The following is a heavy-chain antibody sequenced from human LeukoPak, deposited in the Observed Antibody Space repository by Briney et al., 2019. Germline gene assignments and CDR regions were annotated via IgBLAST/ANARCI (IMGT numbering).Heavy chain of an antibody. D-gene: IGHD3-9*01. V-gene: IGHV3-30*01. Sequence: GRSLRLSCAASGFTFSSYAMHWVRQAPGKGLERVAVISYDGSNRYYADSVKGRFTISRDNSKNTLYLQMNSLRAEDTAVYHCASFRYFDWLDYSADPLDYWGQGTLVTVSS. J-gene: IGHJ4*02. CDR3: ASFRYFDWLDYSADPLDY. CDR2: ISYDGSNR. CDR1: GFTFSSYA.